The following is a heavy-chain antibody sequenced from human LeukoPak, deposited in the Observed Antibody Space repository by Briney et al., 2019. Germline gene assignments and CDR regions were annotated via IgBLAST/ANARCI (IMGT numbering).Heavy chain of an antibody. D-gene: IGHD1-26*01. V-gene: IGHV4-34*01. Sequence: SETLSLTCAVYGASFSGYYWSWIRQPPGKGLEWIGEINHSGSTNYNPSLKSRVTISVDTSKNQFSLKLSSVTAADTAVYYCARDIVGASNWFDPWGQGTLVTVSS. CDR1: GASFSGYY. CDR3: ARDIVGASNWFDP. CDR2: INHSGST. J-gene: IGHJ5*02.